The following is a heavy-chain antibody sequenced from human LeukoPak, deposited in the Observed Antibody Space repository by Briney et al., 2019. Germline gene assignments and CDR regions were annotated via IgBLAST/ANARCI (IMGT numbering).Heavy chain of an antibody. D-gene: IGHD1-26*01. J-gene: IGHJ4*02. Sequence: GGSLRLSCAASEFTFSSYAMHWVRQAPGKGLEWVSYISGSGGTTSYADSVKGRFTISRDNSKNTLYLQMNSLRAEDTAVYYCAIIYLIVGATTFDYWGQGTLVTVSS. CDR3: AIIYLIVGATTFDY. CDR1: EFTFSSYA. CDR2: ISGSGGTT. V-gene: IGHV3-48*01.